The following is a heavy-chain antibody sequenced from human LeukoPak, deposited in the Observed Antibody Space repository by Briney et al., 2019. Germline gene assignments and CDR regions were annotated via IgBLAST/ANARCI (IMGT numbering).Heavy chain of an antibody. CDR1: GFTFSSYG. CDR3: AKRVPYSSSSVYFDS. Sequence: PGGSLRLSCAAPGFTFSSYGMSWVRHAPGKGLEWVSAISDSGSDTYYADSVKGRFTISKDNSKNTLFLRMNSLRAEDTAVYYCAKRVPYSSSSVYFDSWGQGTLVTVSS. CDR2: ISDSGSDT. J-gene: IGHJ4*02. D-gene: IGHD6-6*01. V-gene: IGHV3-23*01.